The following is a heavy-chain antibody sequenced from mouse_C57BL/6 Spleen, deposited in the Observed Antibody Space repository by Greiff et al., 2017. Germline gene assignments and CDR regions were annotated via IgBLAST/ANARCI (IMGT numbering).Heavy chain of an antibody. CDR1: GFTFSSYG. CDR2: ISSGGSYT. V-gene: IGHV5-6*01. CDR3: ARNWVY. D-gene: IGHD4-1*01. J-gene: IGHJ2*01. Sequence: EVKLVESGGDLVKPGGSLKLSCAASGFTFSSYGMSWVRQTPDKRLEWVATISSGGSYTYYPDSVKGRFTISRDNAKNTLYLQMSSLKSEDTAMYYCARNWVYWGQGTTLTVSS.